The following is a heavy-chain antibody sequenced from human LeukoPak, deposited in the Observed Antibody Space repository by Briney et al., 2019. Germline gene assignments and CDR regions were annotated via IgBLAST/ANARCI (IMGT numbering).Heavy chain of an antibody. Sequence: SETLSLTCTVSGGSISSSSYYWGWIRQPPGKGLEWIGSIYYSGSTYYNPSLKSRVTISVDTSKNQFSLKLSSVTAAVTAVYYCARAIVVVPAAHYNWFDPWGQGTLVTVSS. CDR3: ARAIVVVPAAHYNWFDP. CDR1: GGSISSSSYY. J-gene: IGHJ5*02. V-gene: IGHV4-39*01. CDR2: IYYSGST. D-gene: IGHD2-2*01.